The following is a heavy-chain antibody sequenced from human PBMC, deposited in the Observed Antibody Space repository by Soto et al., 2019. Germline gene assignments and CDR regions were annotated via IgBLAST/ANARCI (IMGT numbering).Heavy chain of an antibody. J-gene: IGHJ3*02. V-gene: IGHV1-18*01. CDR2: ISAYNGNT. CDR1: GYTFTSYG. D-gene: IGHD4-17*01. CDR3: ARDPVGLFTVQENDYGDDLPYDAFDI. Sequence: GASVKVSCKASGYTFTSYGISWVRQAPGQGLEWMGWISAYNGNTNYAQKLQGRVTMTTDTSTSTAYMELRSLRSDDTAVYYCARDPVGLFTVQENDYGDDLPYDAFDIWGQGTMVTVSS.